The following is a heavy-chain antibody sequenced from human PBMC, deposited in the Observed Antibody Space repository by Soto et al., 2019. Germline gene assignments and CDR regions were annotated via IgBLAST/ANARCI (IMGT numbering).Heavy chain of an antibody. J-gene: IGHJ3*02. V-gene: IGHV3-21*01. CDR1: GFTFSSYS. CDR3: ARVEVLGDILTGYYDPLAI. D-gene: IGHD3-9*01. Sequence: GGSLRLSCAASGFTFSSYSMNWVRQAPGKGLEWVSSISSSSSYIYYADSVKGRFTISRDNAKNSLYLQMNSLRAEDTAVYYCARVEVLGDILTGYYDPLAIWGQGTIVTVSS. CDR2: ISSSSSYI.